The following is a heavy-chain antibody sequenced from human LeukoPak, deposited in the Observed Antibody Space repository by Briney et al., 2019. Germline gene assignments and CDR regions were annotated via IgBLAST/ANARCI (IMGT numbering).Heavy chain of an antibody. CDR3: ARWVAASCKGMDV. J-gene: IGHJ6*02. Sequence: PEGSLRLSCAASGFSVSNNYMSWVRQAPGKGLEWVSVIYSGGSTFYADSVKGRFTISRDNSKNTLYLQMNSLRAEDTAVYYCARWVAASCKGMDVWGQGTTVTVSS. CDR2: IYSGGST. CDR1: GFSVSNNY. D-gene: IGHD6-19*01. V-gene: IGHV3-66*01.